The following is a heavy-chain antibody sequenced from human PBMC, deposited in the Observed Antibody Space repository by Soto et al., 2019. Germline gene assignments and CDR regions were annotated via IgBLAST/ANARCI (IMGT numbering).Heavy chain of an antibody. J-gene: IGHJ5*02. V-gene: IGHV4-4*07. D-gene: IGHD6-13*01. CDR3: VRDKGMADL. CDR2: VYTSGDT. CDR1: GDSIRNSH. Sequence: QVQLQESGPGLVKPSETLSLTCAISGDSIRNSHWSWIRQPAGRGLEWIGRVYTSGDTNYNPSLESRVSMSVATSNNRLSLKVTSVTAADTAIYYCVRDKGMADLWGQGTLVAVSS.